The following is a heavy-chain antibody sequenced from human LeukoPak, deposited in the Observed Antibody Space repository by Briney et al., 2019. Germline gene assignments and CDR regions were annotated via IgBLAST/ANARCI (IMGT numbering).Heavy chain of an antibody. V-gene: IGHV3-23*01. CDR1: GFTFSASA. CDR3: AKFWDFGDYAIDY. D-gene: IGHD4-17*01. CDR2: VSGSGDST. Sequence: GGSLKLSCAASGFTFSASAIHWVRQASGKGLEWVSAVSGSGDSTYYAGSVKGRFTISRDNSKNTVYLQMNSLRAEDTAVYYCAKFWDFGDYAIDYWGQGTLVTVSS. J-gene: IGHJ4*02.